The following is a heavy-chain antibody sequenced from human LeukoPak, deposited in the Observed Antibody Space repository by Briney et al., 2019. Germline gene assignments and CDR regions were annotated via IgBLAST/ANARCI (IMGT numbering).Heavy chain of an antibody. V-gene: IGHV4-34*01. CDR2: INHSGST. CDR1: GGSFSGYY. Sequence: SETLSLTCAVYGGSFSGYYWSWIRQPPGKGLEWIGEINHSGSTNYNPSLKSRVTISVDTSKNQFSLKLSSVTAADTAVYYCARERDYALDYWGQGTLVTVSS. D-gene: IGHD4-17*01. J-gene: IGHJ4*02. CDR3: ARERDYALDY.